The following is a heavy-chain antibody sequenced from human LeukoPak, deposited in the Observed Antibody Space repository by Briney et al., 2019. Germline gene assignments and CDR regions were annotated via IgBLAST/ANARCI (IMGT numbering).Heavy chain of an antibody. Sequence: GGSLRLSCVASGFTLDDYAMHWVRQAPGKGLEWVSLISGDGGSTYYADSVKGRFTISRDNSKNSLYLQMSSLRTEDTALYYCAKGVRSGTYYNCFDPWGQGTLVTVSS. CDR2: ISGDGGST. J-gene: IGHJ5*02. D-gene: IGHD1-26*01. CDR1: GFTLDDYA. CDR3: AKGVRSGTYYNCFDP. V-gene: IGHV3-43*02.